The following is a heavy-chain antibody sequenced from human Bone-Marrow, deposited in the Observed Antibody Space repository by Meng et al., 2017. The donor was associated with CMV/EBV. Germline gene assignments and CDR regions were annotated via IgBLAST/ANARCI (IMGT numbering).Heavy chain of an antibody. Sequence: SETLSLTCAVYGGSFSGYYWSWIRQPPGKGLEWIGEINHSGSTNYNPSLKSRVTISVDTSKNQFSLKLSSVTAADTAVYYCARTAPYCTNGVCYTPFFFFDYWGQGTLVTVSS. CDR1: GGSFSGYY. D-gene: IGHD2-8*01. J-gene: IGHJ4*02. V-gene: IGHV4-34*01. CDR2: INHSGST. CDR3: ARTAPYCTNGVCYTPFFFFDY.